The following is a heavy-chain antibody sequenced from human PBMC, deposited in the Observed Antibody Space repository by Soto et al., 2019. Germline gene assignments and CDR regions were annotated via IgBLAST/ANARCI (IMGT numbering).Heavy chain of an antibody. D-gene: IGHD6-19*01. CDR1: GFTFSSYA. Sequence: GGSPRLSCAASGFTFSSYAMHWVRQAPGKGLEWVAVISYDGSNKYYADSVKGRFTISRDNSKNTLYLQMNSLRAEDTAVYYCARDVAVAGLYYYYGMDVWGQGTTVTVSS. V-gene: IGHV3-30*04. CDR3: ARDVAVAGLYYYYGMDV. CDR2: ISYDGSNK. J-gene: IGHJ6*02.